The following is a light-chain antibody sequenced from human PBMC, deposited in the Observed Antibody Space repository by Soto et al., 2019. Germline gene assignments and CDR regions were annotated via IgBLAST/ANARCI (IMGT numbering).Light chain of an antibody. CDR3: QHMRT. CDR1: QNINNW. Sequence: IQLTQSPCTLSASIGDRFTITCRASQNINNWIAWYQQKPGKAPKFLIYDASTLESGVPSRFSGSGFGTEFSLTISSRQPDDFGSYYCQHMRTFGQGTKVDIK. V-gene: IGKV1-5*01. J-gene: IGKJ1*01. CDR2: DAS.